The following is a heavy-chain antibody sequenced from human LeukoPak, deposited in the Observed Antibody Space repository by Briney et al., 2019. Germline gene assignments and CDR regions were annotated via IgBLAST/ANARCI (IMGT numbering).Heavy chain of an antibody. J-gene: IGHJ4*02. Sequence: GGSLRLSCAASGFSFSSYNMNWVRQTPGKGLEWVSSISPSGDTTHYADSMRGRFTISRDNAKNSLYLQMNSLRAEDTAVYYCARVSPNTVTTLQYFDYWGQGTLVTVSS. CDR1: GFSFSSYN. CDR3: ARVSPNTVTTLQYFDY. V-gene: IGHV3-21*01. CDR2: ISPSGDTT. D-gene: IGHD4-17*01.